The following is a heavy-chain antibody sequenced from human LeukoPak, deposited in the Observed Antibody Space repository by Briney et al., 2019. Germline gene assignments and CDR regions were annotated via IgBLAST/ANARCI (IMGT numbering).Heavy chain of an antibody. J-gene: IGHJ6*03. V-gene: IGHV3-11*04. CDR2: ISGSGSDI. Sequence: GGSLRLSCVVSGFSFSNSYMTWIRQTPGKGLESLAYISGSGSDIYYADSVKGRFTISRDNAKNSLYLQMNSLRAEDTAVYYCARSYYYYMDVWGKGTTVTVSS. CDR1: GFSFSNSY. CDR3: ARSYYYYMDV.